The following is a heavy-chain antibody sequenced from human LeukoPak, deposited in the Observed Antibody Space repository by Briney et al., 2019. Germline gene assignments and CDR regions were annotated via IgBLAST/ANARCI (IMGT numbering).Heavy chain of an antibody. CDR2: ISYDGSNK. V-gene: IGHV3-30*18. CDR3: AKDLRVAGHTDIDY. J-gene: IGHJ4*02. Sequence: PGGSLRLSCAASGFTFSSYGMHWVRQAPGKGLEGGAVISYDGSNKYYADSVKGRFTISRDNSKNTLYLQMNSLRAEDTAVYYCAKDLRVAGHTDIDYWGQGTLVTVSS. CDR1: GFTFSSYG. D-gene: IGHD6-19*01.